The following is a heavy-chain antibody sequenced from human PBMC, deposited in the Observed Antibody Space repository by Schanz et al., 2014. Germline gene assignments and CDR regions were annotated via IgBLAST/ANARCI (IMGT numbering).Heavy chain of an antibody. Sequence: EVQLVESGGGLVQPGVSLRLSCAASGFTFSSYSMNWVRQAPGKGLEWVSYISGSSRTIYYADSMKGRFTVSRDNAENALYLQMNSLRAEDTGLYFCARGGSGSHYRLDYWGQGTLVTVSS. CDR2: ISGSSRTI. D-gene: IGHD1-26*01. V-gene: IGHV3-48*01. CDR3: ARGGSGSHYRLDY. CDR1: GFTFSSYS. J-gene: IGHJ4*02.